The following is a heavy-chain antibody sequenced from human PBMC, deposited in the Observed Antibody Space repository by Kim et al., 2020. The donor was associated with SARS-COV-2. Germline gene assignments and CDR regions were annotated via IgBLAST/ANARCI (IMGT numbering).Heavy chain of an antibody. D-gene: IGHD3-10*01. CDR2: IDPSDSYT. V-gene: IGHV5-10-1*01. J-gene: IGHJ6*02. CDR3: ARHDPYYGSGSPLYYYYGMDV. CDR1: GYSFTSYW. Sequence: GESLKISCKGSGYSFTSYWIGWVRQMPGKGLEWMGRIDPSDSYTNYSPSFQGHVTISADKSISTAYLQWSSLKASDTAMYYCARHDPYYGSGSPLYYYYGMDVWGQGTTVTVSS.